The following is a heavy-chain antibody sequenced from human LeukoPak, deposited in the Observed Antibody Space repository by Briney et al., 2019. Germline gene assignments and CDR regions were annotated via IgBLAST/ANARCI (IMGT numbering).Heavy chain of an antibody. CDR3: ASTNMVRGAFDI. D-gene: IGHD3-10*01. CDR2: IYSGGGT. V-gene: IGHV3-66*01. CDR1: GFIVSTNY. Sequence: HPGGSLRLSCAASGFIVSTNYMSWVRQAPGKGLEWVSVIYSGGGTNYADSVKGRFTISRDNSKNTLYLQMNSLRAEDTAVYYCASTNMVRGAFDIWGQGTMVTVSS. J-gene: IGHJ3*02.